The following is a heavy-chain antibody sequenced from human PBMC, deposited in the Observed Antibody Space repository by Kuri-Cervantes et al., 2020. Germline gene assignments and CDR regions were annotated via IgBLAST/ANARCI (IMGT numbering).Heavy chain of an antibody. CDR1: GFTVSSNY. Sequence: GGSLRPSCAASGFTVSSNYMSWVRQAPGKGLEGVSVIYSGGSTYYADSVKGRFTISRDNSENTLYLQMNSLRAEDTAMYYCARDLDFISSSFFYWGQGTLVTVSS. D-gene: IGHD6-13*01. V-gene: IGHV3-53*01. CDR3: ARDLDFISSSFFY. J-gene: IGHJ4*02. CDR2: IYSGGST.